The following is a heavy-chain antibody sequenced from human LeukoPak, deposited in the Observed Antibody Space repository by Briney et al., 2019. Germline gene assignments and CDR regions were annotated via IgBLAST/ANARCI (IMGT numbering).Heavy chain of an antibody. V-gene: IGHV3-30-3*01. D-gene: IGHD2-2*01. CDR3: ARDRYCSSTSCYSGDYGMDV. CDR1: GFTFSSYA. J-gene: IGHJ6*04. CDR2: IPYDGNNK. Sequence: GGSLRLSCAASGFTFSSYAMHWFRQAPGKGLEWVAVIPYDGNNKDFADSVKGRFTISRDNSKNTMYLQINSLRPEDTAVYFCARDRYCSSTSCYSGDYGMDVWGKGTTVTVSS.